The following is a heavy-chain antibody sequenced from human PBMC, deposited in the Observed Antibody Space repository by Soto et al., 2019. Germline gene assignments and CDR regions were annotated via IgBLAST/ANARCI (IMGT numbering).Heavy chain of an antibody. CDR3: AKDRVAAGPDWFDP. Sequence: GGSLRLSCAASGFTFSSYAMSWVRQAPGKGLEWVSGIGDGGGSTYYADSVKGRFTISRDNSKNTLYLQMNSLKAEDTAVYYCAKDRVAAGPDWFDPWGQGTLVTVSS. V-gene: IGHV3-23*01. CDR2: IGDGGGST. J-gene: IGHJ5*02. CDR1: GFTFSSYA. D-gene: IGHD6-13*01.